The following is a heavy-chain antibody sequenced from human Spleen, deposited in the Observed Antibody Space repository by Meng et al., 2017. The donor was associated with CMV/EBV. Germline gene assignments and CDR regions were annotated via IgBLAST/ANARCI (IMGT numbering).Heavy chain of an antibody. CDR1: GHTLTDYY. D-gene: IGHD5-18*01. V-gene: IGHV1-2*02. CDR2: ISPNSGGT. CDR3: ARVGARGFSFNWFDP. Sequence: SGHTLTDYYIRWGRQAPGQALEWMGWISPNSGGTNYPRKFQGRVTMTRDTSISTAYMELSRLRVDDTAVYYCARVGARGFSFNWFDPWGPGTLVTVSS. J-gene: IGHJ5*02.